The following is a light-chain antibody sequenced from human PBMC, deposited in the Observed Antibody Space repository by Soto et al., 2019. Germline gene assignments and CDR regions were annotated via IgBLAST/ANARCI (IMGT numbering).Light chain of an antibody. CDR3: QHRSNWPIT. CDR1: QSVSSY. Sequence: EIVLTQSPATLSLSPGERATLSCRASQSVSSYLAWYQQKAGQAPRLLIYDASNRATGIPARFSGSGSGTDLTLTISSLEPEDFAVYFCQHRSNWPITFGQGTRLEIK. V-gene: IGKV3-11*01. CDR2: DAS. J-gene: IGKJ5*01.